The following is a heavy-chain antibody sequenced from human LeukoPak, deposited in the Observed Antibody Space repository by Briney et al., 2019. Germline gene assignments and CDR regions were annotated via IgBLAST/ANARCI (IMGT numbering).Heavy chain of an antibody. CDR3: ARDQGIIAYCGGDCIIWDY. V-gene: IGHV1-18*01. CDR2: INTYSANT. CDR1: GYTFNNHD. J-gene: IGHJ4*02. Sequence: ASVKVSCKASGYTFNNHDINWVRQAPGRGLEWMGWINTYSANTNYAQKLQGRVTMTTDTSTSTAYMELRSLRSDDTAVYYCARDQGIIAYCGGDCIIWDYWGQGTLVTVSS. D-gene: IGHD2-21*02.